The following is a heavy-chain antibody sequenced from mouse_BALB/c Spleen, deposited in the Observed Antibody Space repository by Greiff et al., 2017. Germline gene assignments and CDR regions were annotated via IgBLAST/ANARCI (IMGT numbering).Heavy chain of an antibody. Sequence: EVMLVESGGGLVQPGGSLRLSCATSGFTFTDYYMSWVRQPPGKALEWLGFIRNKANGYTTEYSASVKGRFTISRDNSQSILYLQMNTLRAEDSATYYCARDRGLRRVFDYWGQGTTLTVSS. CDR1: GFTFTDYY. CDR2: IRNKANGYTT. D-gene: IGHD2-4*01. CDR3: ARDRGLRRVFDY. J-gene: IGHJ2*01. V-gene: IGHV7-3*02.